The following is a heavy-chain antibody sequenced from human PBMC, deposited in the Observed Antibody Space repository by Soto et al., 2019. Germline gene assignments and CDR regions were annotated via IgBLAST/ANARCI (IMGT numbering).Heavy chain of an antibody. CDR2: ISSSGGST. CDR1: GFTFSSYA. CDR3: AKDLGYYYDSSGLTS. V-gene: IGHV3-23*01. Sequence: GGSLRLSCAASGFTFSSYAMSWVRQAPGKGLEWVSAISSSGGSTYYADSVKGRFTISRDNSKNTLYLQMNSLRAEDTAVYYCAKDLGYYYDSSGLTSWGQGTLVTVSS. J-gene: IGHJ4*02. D-gene: IGHD3-22*01.